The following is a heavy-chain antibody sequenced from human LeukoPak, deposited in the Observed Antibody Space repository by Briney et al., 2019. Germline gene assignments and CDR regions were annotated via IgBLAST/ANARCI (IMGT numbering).Heavy chain of an antibody. J-gene: IGHJ4*02. D-gene: IGHD3-22*01. V-gene: IGHV3-11*01. CDR3: ARGALLTRDSGYPVFAY. CDR1: GFSFPDYY. CDR2: ISTTSKTI. Sequence: NPGGSLRLSCAASGFSFPDYYMTWIRQTPGQGLEWISYISTTSKTIYYAESVKGRFSISRDNVKNSVYLQMDSLRADDTAVYFCARGALLTRDSGYPVFAYWGQGTLVTVSS.